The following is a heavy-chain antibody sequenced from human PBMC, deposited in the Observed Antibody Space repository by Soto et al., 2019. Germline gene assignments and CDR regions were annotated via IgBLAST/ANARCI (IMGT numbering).Heavy chain of an antibody. CDR2: INHSGST. V-gene: IGHV4-34*01. CDR3: ARGRPDIVVVPAALYYYYYMDV. CDR1: GGSFSGYY. D-gene: IGHD2-2*01. Sequence: PSETLSLTCAVYGGSFSGYYWSWIRQPPGKGLEWIGEINHSGSTNYNPSLKSRVTISVDTSKNQFSLKLSSVTAADTAVYYCARGRPDIVVVPAALYYYYYMDVWGKGTTVTVSS. J-gene: IGHJ6*03.